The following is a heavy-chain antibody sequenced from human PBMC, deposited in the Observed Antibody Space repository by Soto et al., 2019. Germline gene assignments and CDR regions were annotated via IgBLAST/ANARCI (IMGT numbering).Heavy chain of an antibody. CDR1: GFTFRSYG. CDR2: ISYDGSNK. J-gene: IGHJ6*02. V-gene: IGHV3-30*18. CDR3: ANRYCSGGSSKLYGMDV. D-gene: IGHD2-15*01. Sequence: HPGGSLRLSFAASGFTFRSYGMHWVRQAPGKGLEWVAVISYDGSNKYYADSVKGRFTISRDNSKNTLYLQMNSLRAEDTAVYYCANRYCSGGSSKLYGMDVWRQGPTVIVSS.